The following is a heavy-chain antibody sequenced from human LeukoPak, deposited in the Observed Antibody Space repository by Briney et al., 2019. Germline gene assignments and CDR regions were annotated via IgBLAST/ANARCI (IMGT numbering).Heavy chain of an antibody. CDR3: GRGSGVTDN. CDR1: GFTFSSYD. J-gene: IGHJ4*02. V-gene: IGHV3-30*02. Sequence: PGGSLRLSCAASGFTFSSYDMHWVRQAPGKGLEWVAFIRHDGTNKYYADFVKGRFTISRDNSKKTLFLQMSSLRVEDTAVYSCGRGSGVTDNWGQGALVTVSS. D-gene: IGHD2-21*02. CDR2: IRHDGTNK.